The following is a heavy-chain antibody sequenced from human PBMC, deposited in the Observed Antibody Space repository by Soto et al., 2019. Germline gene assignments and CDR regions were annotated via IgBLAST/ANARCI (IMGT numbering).Heavy chain of an antibody. Sequence: EVQLVASGGGLVQPGGSLRLSCLASGFTFSHHWMDWVRQPPGKGLEGVGNISPDGGTKFYVDSMEGRFTISRDNAKNSLYLEINTLRVEDTAVYYCARVEFSSKYDVLDMWGQGTVVTVSS. J-gene: IGHJ3*02. CDR1: GFTFSHHW. V-gene: IGHV3-7*01. CDR3: ARVEFSSKYDVLDM. D-gene: IGHD6-6*01. CDR2: ISPDGGTK.